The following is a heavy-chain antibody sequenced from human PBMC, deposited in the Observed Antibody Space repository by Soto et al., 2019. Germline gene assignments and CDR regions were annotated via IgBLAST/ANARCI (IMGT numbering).Heavy chain of an antibody. J-gene: IGHJ5*02. CDR2: ISSSSSTI. V-gene: IGHV3-48*02. CDR3: ARDPSEYNWFDA. Sequence: EVQLVESGGGLVQPGGSLRLSCAASGFTFSSYSMNWVRQAPGKGLEWVSYISSSSSTIYYADSVKGRFTISRDNAKNPLYLQINSLRDEDTSVYYCARDPSEYNWFDAWGQGTLVTVSS. CDR1: GFTFSSYS.